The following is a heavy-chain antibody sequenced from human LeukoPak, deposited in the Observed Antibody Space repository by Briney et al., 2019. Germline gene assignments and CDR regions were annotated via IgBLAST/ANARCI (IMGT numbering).Heavy chain of an antibody. CDR1: GGSISSDSSY. V-gene: IGHV4-39*02. CDR3: ARRNVPGGGNWFDL. CDR2: IYYTGRT. J-gene: IGHJ5*02. Sequence: AETLSLTCTVSGGSISSDSSYWDWIRQPPGKGLEWIGAIYYTGRTDYNPSFKSRVTISIDTSKNDFSLRLTSVTAADTAVYYCARRNVPGGGNWFDLWGQGTLVGVSS. D-gene: IGHD3-10*01.